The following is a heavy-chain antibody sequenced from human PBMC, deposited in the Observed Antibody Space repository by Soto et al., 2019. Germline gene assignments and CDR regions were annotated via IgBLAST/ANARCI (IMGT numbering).Heavy chain of an antibody. CDR2: IIPILGIA. CDR1: GGTFSSYT. D-gene: IGHD2-2*01. Sequence: QVQLVQSGAEVKKPGSSVKVSCKASGGTFSSYTISWVRQAPGQGLEWMGRIIPILGIANYAQKFQGRVTLTADKSTSTAYMELSSLRSEDTAVYYCARSIANIVVVPAAMSDYYYYYMDVWGKGTTVTVSS. J-gene: IGHJ6*03. V-gene: IGHV1-69*02. CDR3: ARSIANIVVVPAAMSDYYYYYMDV.